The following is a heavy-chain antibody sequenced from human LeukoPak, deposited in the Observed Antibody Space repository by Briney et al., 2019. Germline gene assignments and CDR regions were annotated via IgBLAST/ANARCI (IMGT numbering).Heavy chain of an antibody. D-gene: IGHD2-15*01. CDR1: GVTFTTYA. V-gene: IGHV3-23*01. CDR2: ISASGGTP. CDR3: AKGGGGPCSGGFCSNFAY. J-gene: IGHJ4*02. Sequence: PGGSLRLSCAASGVTFTTYAMNSGRQAPGKGLEWVSGISASGGTPYYADSAKGRFTISRDSSKMTLYLELNSLRGEDTALYYCAKGGGGPCSGGFCSNFAYWGQGALVTVSA.